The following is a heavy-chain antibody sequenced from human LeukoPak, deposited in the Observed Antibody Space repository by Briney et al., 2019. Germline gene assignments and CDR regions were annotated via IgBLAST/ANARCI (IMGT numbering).Heavy chain of an antibody. CDR1: GGTFSSYA. D-gene: IGHD2-2*01. V-gene: IGHV1-69*06. CDR2: IIPIFGTA. CDR3: ARGPDIVVVPAAIGNYYGMDV. J-gene: IGHJ6*04. Sequence: SVKVSCKASGGTFSSYAISWVRQAPGRGLEWMGGIIPIFGTANYAQKFQGRVTITADKSTSTAYMELSSLRSEDTAVYYCARGPDIVVVPAAIGNYYGMDVWGKGTTVTASS.